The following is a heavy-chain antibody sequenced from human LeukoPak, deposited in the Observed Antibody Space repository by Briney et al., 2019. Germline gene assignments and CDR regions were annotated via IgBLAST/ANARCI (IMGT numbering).Heavy chain of an antibody. Sequence: ASVKVSCKASGYTFTSYGISWVRQAPGQGLEWMGWISAYNGNTNYAQKLQGRVTMTTDTSTSTAYMELRSLRSDDTAVYYCARENLPYDTNAFDIWGQGTMVTVSS. J-gene: IGHJ3*02. CDR3: ARENLPYDTNAFDI. D-gene: IGHD3-22*01. CDR2: ISAYNGNT. CDR1: GYTFTSYG. V-gene: IGHV1-18*01.